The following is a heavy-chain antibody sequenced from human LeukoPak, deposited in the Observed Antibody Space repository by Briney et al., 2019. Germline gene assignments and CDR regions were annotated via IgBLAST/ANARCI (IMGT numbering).Heavy chain of an antibody. CDR3: ARGRLAARWYDVDAFDI. Sequence: TGGSLRLSCAASGFTFSSYGMHWVRQAPGKGLEWVANIKQDGSEKYYVDSVKGRFTISRDNAKNSLYLQMNSLRAEDTAVYYCARGRLAARWYDVDAFDIWGQGTMVTVSS. D-gene: IGHD6-6*01. CDR2: IKQDGSEK. V-gene: IGHV3-7*01. J-gene: IGHJ3*02. CDR1: GFTFSSYG.